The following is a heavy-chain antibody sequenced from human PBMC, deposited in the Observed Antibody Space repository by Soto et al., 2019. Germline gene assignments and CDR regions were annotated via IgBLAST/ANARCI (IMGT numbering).Heavy chain of an antibody. J-gene: IGHJ6*03. V-gene: IGHV3-21*04. Sequence: PGGSLRLSCAASGFTLSSYRMNWVRQAPGKGLEWVSSISSSSSYIYYADSVKGRFTISRDNAKNSLYLQMNSLRAEDTALYYSEKDFFSFTSFWSGPYYYYMDVWGKGTTVTVSS. CDR1: GFTLSSYR. CDR2: ISSSSSYI. D-gene: IGHD3-3*01. CDR3: EKDFFSFTSFWSGPYYYYMDV.